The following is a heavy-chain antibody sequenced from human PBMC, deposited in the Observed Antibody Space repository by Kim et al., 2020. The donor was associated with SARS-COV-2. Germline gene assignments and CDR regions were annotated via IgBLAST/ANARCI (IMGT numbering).Heavy chain of an antibody. CDR1: GGTFSSYA. Sequence: SVKVSCKASGGTFSSYAISWVRQAPGQGLEWMGGIIPIFGTANYAQKFQGRVTITADESTSTAYMELSSLRSEDTAVYYCARGPATPLPEFVLGYFDYWGQGTLVTVSS. D-gene: IGHD2-15*01. CDR3: ARGPATPLPEFVLGYFDY. V-gene: IGHV1-69*13. J-gene: IGHJ4*02. CDR2: IIPIFGTA.